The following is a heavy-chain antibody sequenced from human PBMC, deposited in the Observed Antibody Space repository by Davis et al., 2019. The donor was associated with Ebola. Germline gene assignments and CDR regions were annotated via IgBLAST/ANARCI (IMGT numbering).Heavy chain of an antibody. D-gene: IGHD3-22*01. CDR3: ARGSRITMIVVSRLGGMDV. CDR2: IYYSGST. Sequence: SETLSLTCTASGGPVSSGSYYWSWTRQPPGKGLEWIGYIYYSGSTNYNPSLKSRVTISVDTSKNQFSLKLSSVTAADTAVYYCARGSRITMIVVSRLGGMDVWGKGTTVTVSS. J-gene: IGHJ6*04. CDR1: GGPVSSGSYY. V-gene: IGHV4-61*01.